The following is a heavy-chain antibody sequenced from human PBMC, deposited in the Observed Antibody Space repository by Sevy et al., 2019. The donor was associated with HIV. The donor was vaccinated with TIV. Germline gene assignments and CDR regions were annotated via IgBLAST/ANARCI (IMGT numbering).Heavy chain of an antibody. CDR1: GFTFGSYT. CDR3: ARDNSVNFFFDY. J-gene: IGHJ4*02. D-gene: IGHD1-26*01. V-gene: IGHV3-30-3*01. CDR2: ISQTYDGSKK. Sequence: GGSLRLSCAASGFTFGSYTLHWVRQAPGKGLEWVALISQTYDGSKKYYIDSVQGRFTISRDNSKNTLYLQMDSLRPEDTAVYYCARDNSVNFFFDYWGQGTLVTVSS.